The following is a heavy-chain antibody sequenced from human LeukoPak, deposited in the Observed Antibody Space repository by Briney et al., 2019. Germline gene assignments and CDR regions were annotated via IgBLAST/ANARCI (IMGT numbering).Heavy chain of an antibody. V-gene: IGHV4-31*03. J-gene: IGHJ6*04. CDR2: IHYSGRT. CDR3: ARDRYSGYDWDFYYYGMDV. D-gene: IGHD5-12*01. Sequence: ALSLTCSVSDGSVSSADFYWSWIRQHPGKGLEWIGHIHYSGRTYYNPSLKSRVAISLDTSKNQFSLKLGSVTAADTAVYYCARDRYSGYDWDFYYYGMDVWGKGTTVTVSS. CDR1: DGSVSSADFY.